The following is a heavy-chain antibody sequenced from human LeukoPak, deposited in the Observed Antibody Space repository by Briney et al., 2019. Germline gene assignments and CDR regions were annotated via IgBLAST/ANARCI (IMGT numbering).Heavy chain of an antibody. CDR1: GYSISSGYY. D-gene: IGHD3-22*01. V-gene: IGHV4-38-2*02. CDR3: ARDDYDSSGYYSPY. J-gene: IGHJ4*02. Sequence: SETLSLTCGVSGYSISSGYYWGWIRQPPGKGLGWIGSVYHSGSTYYNPSLKSRVTISVHTSKNQVSLKLNSVTAADTAVYYCARDDYDSSGYYSPYWGQGTLVTVAS. CDR2: VYHSGST.